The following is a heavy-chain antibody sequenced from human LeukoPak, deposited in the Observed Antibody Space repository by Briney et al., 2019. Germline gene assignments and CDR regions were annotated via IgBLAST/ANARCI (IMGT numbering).Heavy chain of an antibody. J-gene: IGHJ4*02. Sequence: GGSLRLSCTASGFTFGDYAMSWFRQAPGKGLEWVGFIRSKAYGGTTEYAASVKGRFTISRDDSKSIAYLQMNSLKTEDTAVYYCTRDQSQGELLWFGESSPFDYWGQGTLVTVSS. CDR3: TRDQSQGELLWFGESSPFDY. V-gene: IGHV3-49*03. D-gene: IGHD3-10*01. CDR1: GFTFGDYA. CDR2: IRSKAYGGTT.